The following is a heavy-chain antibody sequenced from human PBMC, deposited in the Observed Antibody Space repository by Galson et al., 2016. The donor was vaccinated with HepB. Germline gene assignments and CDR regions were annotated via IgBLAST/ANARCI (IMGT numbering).Heavy chain of an antibody. D-gene: IGHD3-10*01. CDR3: ARSSPYYYGSGSPFDP. V-gene: IGHV2-70*01. CDR2: IDWDDDK. CDR1: GFSLSTSGMC. J-gene: IGHJ5*02. Sequence: PALVKPTQTLTLTCTFSGFSLSTSGMCVSWIRQPPGKALEWLAFIDWDDDKYYSTSLKTRLTISKDTSNNQVVLTMTNMDPADTATYYCARSSPYYYGSGSPFDPWGQGTLVIVSS.